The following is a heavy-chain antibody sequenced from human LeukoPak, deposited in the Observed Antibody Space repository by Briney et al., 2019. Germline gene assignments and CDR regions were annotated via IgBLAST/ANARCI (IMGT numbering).Heavy chain of an antibody. Sequence: PGGSLRLSCAASGFTFSGYAMSWVRQAPGEGLEWVSAISGGGGNTYYADSVKGRFTISRDNSKNTLYLQMNSLRAEDTAVYYCAKTYYYDSSNYPPMDYWGQGTLVTVSS. J-gene: IGHJ4*02. D-gene: IGHD3-22*01. CDR1: GFTFSGYA. CDR2: ISGGGGNT. V-gene: IGHV3-23*01. CDR3: AKTYYYDSSNYPPMDY.